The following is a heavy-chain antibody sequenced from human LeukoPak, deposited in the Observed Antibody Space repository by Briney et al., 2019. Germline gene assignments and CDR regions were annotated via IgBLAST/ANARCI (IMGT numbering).Heavy chain of an antibody. CDR2: INHSGRT. D-gene: IGHD2-2*01. Sequence: SETLSLTCAVYGGSFSDYFWGWIRQPPGKGLEWIGEINHSGRTYYNPSLKSRVTISVDTSKNQFSLNLSSVPAADTAVYYCARDVVVVPAAIHYGMDVWGQGTTVTVSS. V-gene: IGHV4-34*01. J-gene: IGHJ6*02. CDR3: ARDVVVVPAAIHYGMDV. CDR1: GGSFSDYF.